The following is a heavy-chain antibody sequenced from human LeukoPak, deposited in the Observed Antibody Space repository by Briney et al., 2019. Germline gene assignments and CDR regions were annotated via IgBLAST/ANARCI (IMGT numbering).Heavy chain of an antibody. CDR3: ATVSYYYDSSGYQGYFQH. Sequence: ASVKVSCKVSGYTLTELSIHWVRQAPGKGLEWMGGFDPEDGETIYAQRFQGRVTMTEDTSTDTAYMELSSLRSEDAAVYYCATVSYYYDSSGYQGYFQHWGQGTQVTVSS. J-gene: IGHJ1*01. V-gene: IGHV1-24*01. D-gene: IGHD3-22*01. CDR2: FDPEDGET. CDR1: GYTLTELS.